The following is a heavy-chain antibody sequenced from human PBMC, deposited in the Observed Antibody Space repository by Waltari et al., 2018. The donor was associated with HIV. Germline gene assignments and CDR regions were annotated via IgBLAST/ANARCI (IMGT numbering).Heavy chain of an antibody. D-gene: IGHD2-15*01. J-gene: IGHJ4*02. Sequence: QVQLQQWGAGLLKPSETLSLTCAVYGGSFSHYYWSWIRQSPGKGLEWIGEINQNEGTNYTPSLKSRVTISVDTSKKQFSLKLTSVTAADTAVYFCAGGRLVSPIDYWGQGTLVTVSS. CDR2: INQNEGT. CDR3: AGGRLVSPIDY. CDR1: GGSFSHYY. V-gene: IGHV4-34*01.